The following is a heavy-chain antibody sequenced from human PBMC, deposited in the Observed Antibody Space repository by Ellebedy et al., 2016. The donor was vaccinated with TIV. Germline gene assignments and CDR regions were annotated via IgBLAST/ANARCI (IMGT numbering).Heavy chain of an antibody. J-gene: IGHJ5*02. D-gene: IGHD4-11*01. V-gene: IGHV3-74*01. CDR2: IKSDGSGT. CDR3: ASDRGDYSISGP. CDR1: GFTFGRYW. Sequence: GESLKISCVASGFTFGRYWMHWVRQAPGNKLVWVSRIKSDGSGTTYADSVKGRFTTSRDNARNTLYLQMNSLRGEDTAVYFCASDRGDYSISGPWGQGTLVTVSS.